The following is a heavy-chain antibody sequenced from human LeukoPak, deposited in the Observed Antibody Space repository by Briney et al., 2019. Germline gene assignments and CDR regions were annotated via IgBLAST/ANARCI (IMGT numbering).Heavy chain of an antibody. Sequence: PSETLSLTCTVSGGSISSSSYYWGWIRQPPGKGLEWIGSIYYSGSTYYNPSLKSRVTISADTSKNQFSLKLSSVTAADTAVYYCARLDSNYYDSSGYFDYWGQGTLVTVSS. CDR3: ARLDSNYYDSSGYFDY. D-gene: IGHD3-22*01. CDR1: GGSISSSSYY. V-gene: IGHV4-39*01. J-gene: IGHJ4*02. CDR2: IYYSGST.